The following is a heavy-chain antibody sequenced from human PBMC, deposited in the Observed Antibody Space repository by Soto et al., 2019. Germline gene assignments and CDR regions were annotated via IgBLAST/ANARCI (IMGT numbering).Heavy chain of an antibody. J-gene: IGHJ4*02. CDR3: ARLTSLGRIAATNHIDY. Sequence: SETLSLTCTVSGGSISSYYWSWIRQPPGKGLEWIGYIYYSGSTNYNHSLKSRVTISVDTSKNQFSLKLSYVTAADTAVYYCARLTSLGRIAATNHIDYWGQGTLVTVSS. CDR2: IYYSGST. D-gene: IGHD6-25*01. V-gene: IGHV4-59*08. CDR1: GGSISSYY.